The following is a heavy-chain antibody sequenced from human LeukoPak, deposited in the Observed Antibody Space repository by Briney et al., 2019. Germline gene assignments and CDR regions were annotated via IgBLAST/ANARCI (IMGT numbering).Heavy chain of an antibody. CDR2: IRYDGSNK. CDR3: AKDRGGWAYYYHYYGMDV. Sequence: GGSLRLSCAASGFTFSSYGMHWVRQAPGKGLEWVAFIRYDGSNKYYADSVKGRFTISRDNSKNTLYLQMNSLRAEDTAVYYCAKDRGGWAYYYHYYGMDVWGQGTTVTVSS. CDR1: GFTFSSYG. D-gene: IGHD6-19*01. V-gene: IGHV3-30*02. J-gene: IGHJ6*02.